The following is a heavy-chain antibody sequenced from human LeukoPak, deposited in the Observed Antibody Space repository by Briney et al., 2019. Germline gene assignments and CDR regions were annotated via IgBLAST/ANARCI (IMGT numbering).Heavy chain of an antibody. CDR2: IQYDGRNK. J-gene: IGHJ6*03. CDR3: ATVPAAMGDGYYYYYMDV. V-gene: IGHV3-30*02. D-gene: IGHD2-2*01. Sequence: GGSLRLSCAASGFSDSSSGIHWVRQAPGKGLDWLAFIQYDGRNKYYADSVKGRFTISRDNSKNTLYLQMNSLRAEDTAVYYCATVPAAMGDGYYYYYMDVWGKGTTVTVSS. CDR1: GFSDSSSG.